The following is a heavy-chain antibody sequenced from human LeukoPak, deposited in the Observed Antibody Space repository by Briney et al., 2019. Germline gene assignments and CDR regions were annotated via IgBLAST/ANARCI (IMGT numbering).Heavy chain of an antibody. D-gene: IGHD5-12*01. CDR2: IYYSGST. CDR3: ATLRWLRPPPGWFDP. CDR1: GGSFSSYY. Sequence: SETLSLTCTVSGGSFSSYYWSWIRQPPGKGLEWIGYIYYSGSTNYNPSLKSRVTISLDTSKNQFSLKLRSMAAPDPAVYYCATLRWLRPPPGWFDPWGQGTLVTVSS. J-gene: IGHJ5*02. V-gene: IGHV4-59*01.